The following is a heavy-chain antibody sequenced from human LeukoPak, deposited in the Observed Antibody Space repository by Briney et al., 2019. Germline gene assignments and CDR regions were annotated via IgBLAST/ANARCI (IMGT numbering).Heavy chain of an antibody. V-gene: IGHV4-61*09. J-gene: IGHJ6*03. Sequence: PSETLSLTCTVSGGSISSGSYCWSWIRQPAGKGLEWIGHIYTSGNTNYNPSLKSRVTMSVDTSKNQFSLKLSSVTAADTAVYYCAKSPGYRAAAYYYYYMDVWGKGTTVTVSS. CDR3: AKSPGYRAAAYYYYYMDV. CDR2: IYTSGNT. CDR1: GGSISSGSYC. D-gene: IGHD2-15*01.